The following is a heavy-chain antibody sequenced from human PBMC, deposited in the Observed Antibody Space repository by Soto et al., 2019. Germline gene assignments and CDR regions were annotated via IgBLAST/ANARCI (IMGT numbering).Heavy chain of an antibody. CDR3: ARDSVGPYSSSSLWFDP. CDR1: GDSVSSNSAA. D-gene: IGHD6-6*01. CDR2: TYYRSKWYN. Sequence: QVQLQQSGPGLVKPSQTLSLTCAISGDSVSSNSAAWNWIRQSPSRGLEWLGRTYYRSKWYNDYAVSVHSRIPINPDTSKNQFSLQLNSVTPEDTAVYYCARDSVGPYSSSSLWFDPWGQGTLVTVSS. J-gene: IGHJ5*02. V-gene: IGHV6-1*01.